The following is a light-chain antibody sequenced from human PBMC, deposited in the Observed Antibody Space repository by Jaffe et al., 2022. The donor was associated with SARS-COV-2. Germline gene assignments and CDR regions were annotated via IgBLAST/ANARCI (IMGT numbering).Light chain of an antibody. V-gene: IGKV1-39*01. CDR1: QSISRY. CDR3: QQSNSIPWT. Sequence: DIELTQSPSSLSASVGDRVTITCRASQSISRYLNWYRQKPGKAPNVLIYGATSLQSGVPSRFSGSGSGTDFTLTISGLQPEDSATYYCQQSNSIPWTFGQGTKVEI. CDR2: GAT. J-gene: IGKJ1*01.